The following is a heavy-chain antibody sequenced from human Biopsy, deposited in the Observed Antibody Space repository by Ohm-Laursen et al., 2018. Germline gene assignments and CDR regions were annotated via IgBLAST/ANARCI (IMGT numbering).Heavy chain of an antibody. V-gene: IGHV1-69*06. CDR1: GGTFSNYG. CDR2: INPMFGTA. Sequence: GASVKVSCKAPGGTFSNYGVNWLRQAPGQGLEWMGGINPMFGTAKYAQRFQGRVTITADKSTSTADMELSSLRSDDTAVYYCARSFGVVINFEHNWFDPWGQGTLVTVSS. D-gene: IGHD3-3*01. J-gene: IGHJ5*02. CDR3: ARSFGVVINFEHNWFDP.